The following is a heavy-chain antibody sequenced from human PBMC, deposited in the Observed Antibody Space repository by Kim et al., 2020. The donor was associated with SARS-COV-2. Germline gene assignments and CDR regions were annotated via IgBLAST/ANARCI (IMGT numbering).Heavy chain of an antibody. Sequence: GGSLRLSCAASGFTFSSYGMHWVRQAPGKGLEWVAVISYDGSNKYYADSVKGRFTISRDNSKNTLYLQMNSLRAEDTAVYYCAKGGGLRDYYDSSGYLIFLWWGQGTLVTVSS. CDR1: GFTFSSYG. CDR2: ISYDGSNK. V-gene: IGHV3-30*18. D-gene: IGHD3-22*01. J-gene: IGHJ4*02. CDR3: AKGGGLRDYYDSSGYLIFLW.